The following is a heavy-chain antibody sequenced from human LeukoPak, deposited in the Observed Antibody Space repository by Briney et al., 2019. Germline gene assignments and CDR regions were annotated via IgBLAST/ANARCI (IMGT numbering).Heavy chain of an antibody. CDR2: IYSGDNT. CDR1: GFTVSSNS. Sequence: GGSLRFSCAASGFTVSSNSMTWVRQAPGKGLEWVSIIYSGDNTYYADSVEGRFTISRGNSKNTLYLQMNSLTAEDTAVYYCAGGFRSAWYLDYWGQGTLVTVSS. D-gene: IGHD3-3*01. J-gene: IGHJ4*02. CDR3: AGGFRSAWYLDY. V-gene: IGHV3-53*01.